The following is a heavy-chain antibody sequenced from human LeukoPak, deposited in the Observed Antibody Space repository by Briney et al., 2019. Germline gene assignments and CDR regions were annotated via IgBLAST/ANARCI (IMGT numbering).Heavy chain of an antibody. CDR3: ARGYCSSTSCYGAFDI. J-gene: IGHJ3*02. Sequence: VASVKVSCKASGGTFSSYAISWVRQAPGQGLEWMGGIIPIFGTANYAQKFQGRVTITADESTSTAYMELSSLRSEDTAVYYCARGYCSSTSCYGAFDIWGQGTMVTVSS. D-gene: IGHD2-2*01. V-gene: IGHV1-69*13. CDR1: GGTFSSYA. CDR2: IIPIFGTA.